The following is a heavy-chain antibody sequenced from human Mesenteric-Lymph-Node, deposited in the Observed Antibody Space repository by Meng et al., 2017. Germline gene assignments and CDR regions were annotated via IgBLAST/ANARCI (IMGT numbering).Heavy chain of an antibody. D-gene: IGHD3-10*01. J-gene: IGHJ4*02. CDR3: ARGVGSGRGLLLVCFDY. CDR1: GYTFTGYY. CDR2: INPNSGGT. V-gene: IGHV1-2*06. Sequence: ASVKVSCKASGYTFTGYYMHWVRQAPGQGLEWMGRINPNSGGTNYAQKFQGRVTMTRDTSISTAYMELSKLRSDDPAVYYCARGVGSGRGLLLVCFDYWGQGTRVTVSS.